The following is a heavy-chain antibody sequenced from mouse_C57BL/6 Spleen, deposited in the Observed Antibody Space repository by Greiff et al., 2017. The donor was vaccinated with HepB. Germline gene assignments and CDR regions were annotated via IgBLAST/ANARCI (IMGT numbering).Heavy chain of an antibody. V-gene: IGHV1-26*01. CDR3: ARRAYGAYAMDY. J-gene: IGHJ4*01. D-gene: IGHD1-1*01. CDR2: INPNNGGT. CDR1: GYTFTDYY. Sequence: VQLKQSGPELVKPGASVKISCKASGYTFTDYYMNWVKQSHGKSLEWIGDINPNNGGTSYNQKFKGKATLTVDKSSSTAYMELRSLTSEDSAVYYCARRAYGAYAMDYWGQGTSVTVSS.